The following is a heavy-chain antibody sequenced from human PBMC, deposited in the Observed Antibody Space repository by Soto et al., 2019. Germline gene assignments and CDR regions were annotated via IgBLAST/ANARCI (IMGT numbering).Heavy chain of an antibody. J-gene: IGHJ4*02. CDR1: GFTFNHYA. V-gene: IGHV3-9*01. CDR2: ISWEGGSI. CDR3: AKDHDEDFGYDLDYFNY. Sequence: EVQLVESGGDLVQPGRSLRLSCSASGFTFNHYAMHWVRQAPGKGLEWVSGISWEGGSIGYADSVKGRFTISRDNAKNSLYLEMNRLRSEDTAIYYCAKDHDEDFGYDLDYFNYWGQGTLVTVSS. D-gene: IGHD5-12*01.